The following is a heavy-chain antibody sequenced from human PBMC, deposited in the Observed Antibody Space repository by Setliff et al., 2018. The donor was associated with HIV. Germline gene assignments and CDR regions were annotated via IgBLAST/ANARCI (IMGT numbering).Heavy chain of an antibody. CDR3: AKEAFTSGWSHYDN. CDR2: INAGNGDT. CDR1: GYTFTNYA. D-gene: IGHD2-2*01. Sequence: WASVKVSCKASGYTFTNYAMHWVRQAPGQRLEWMGWINAGNGDTKYSQKFQGRVTFTWDTSASTAYMELSTMTSEDTAIYYCAKEAFTSGWSHYDNWGHGTLVTVSS. V-gene: IGHV1-3*01. J-gene: IGHJ4*01.